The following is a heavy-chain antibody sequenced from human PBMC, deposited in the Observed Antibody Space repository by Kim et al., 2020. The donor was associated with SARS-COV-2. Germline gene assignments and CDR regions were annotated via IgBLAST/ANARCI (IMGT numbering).Heavy chain of an antibody. Sequence: ASVKVSCKASGYTFTTYGISWVRQAPGQGLEWMGWITAYNGNTNYAQKFQGRVTMTTDTSTSTAYMELRSLTSDDTAVYYCAKDYRTNSGSYSGSEHWGQGTLVTVSS. CDR1: GYTFTTYG. V-gene: IGHV1-18*01. D-gene: IGHD1-26*01. J-gene: IGHJ5*02. CDR2: ITAYNGNT. CDR3: AKDYRTNSGSYSGSEH.